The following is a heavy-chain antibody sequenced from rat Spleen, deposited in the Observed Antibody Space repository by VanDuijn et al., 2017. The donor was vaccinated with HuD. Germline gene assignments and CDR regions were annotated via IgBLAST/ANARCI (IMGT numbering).Heavy chain of an antibody. CDR2: ISYDGSST. CDR3: ARQRGLLIIRGTDVMDA. CDR1: GFTFSDYY. Sequence: EVQLVESDGGLVQPGRSLKLSCAASGFTFSDYYMAWVRQAPTKGLEWVATISYDGSSTYYRDSVKGRFTISRDNAKSTLYLQMDSLRSEDTATYYCARQRGLLIIRGTDVMDAWGQGASVTVSS. V-gene: IGHV5-29*01. J-gene: IGHJ4*01. D-gene: IGHD4-3*01.